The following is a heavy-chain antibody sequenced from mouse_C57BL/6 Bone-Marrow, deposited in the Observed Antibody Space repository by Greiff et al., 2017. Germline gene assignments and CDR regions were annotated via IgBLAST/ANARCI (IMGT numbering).Heavy chain of an antibody. D-gene: IGHD2-4*01. J-gene: IGHJ2*01. CDR1: GYTFTDYY. V-gene: IGHV1-26*01. CDR3: ARGGNYDYDEDY. Sequence: VQLKQSGPELVKPGASVKISCKASGYTFTDYYMNWVKQSHGKSLEWIGDINPNNGGTSYNQKFKGKATLTVDKSSSTAYMELRSLTSEDSAVYYCARGGNYDYDEDYWGQGTTLTVSS. CDR2: INPNNGGT.